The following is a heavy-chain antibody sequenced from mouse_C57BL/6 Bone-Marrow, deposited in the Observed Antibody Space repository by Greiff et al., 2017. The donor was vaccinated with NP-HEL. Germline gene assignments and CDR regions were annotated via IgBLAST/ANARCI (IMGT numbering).Heavy chain of an antibody. CDR2: LNPNNGGT. CDR3: ARRCPHYYGSPYFDY. Sequence: VQLQQSGPELVKPGASVKISCKASGYTFTDYYMNWVKQSHGKSLEWIGDLNPNNGGTSYNQKFKGKATLTVDKSSSTAYMELRSLTSEDSAVYYCARRCPHYYGSPYFDYWGQGTTLTVSS. CDR1: GYTFTDYY. V-gene: IGHV1-26*01. D-gene: IGHD1-1*01. J-gene: IGHJ2*01.